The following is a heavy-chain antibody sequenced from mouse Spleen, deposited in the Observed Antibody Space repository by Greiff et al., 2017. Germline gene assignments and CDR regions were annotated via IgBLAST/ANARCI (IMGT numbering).Heavy chain of an antibody. Sequence: EVQLVESGPELVKPGASVKMSCKASGYTFTDYNMHWVKQSHGKSLEWIGYINPNNGGTSYNQKFKGKATLTVNKSSSTAYMELRSLTSEDSAVYYCARGGHYYVDYWGQGTTLTVSS. V-gene: IGHV1-22*01. CDR1: GYTFTDYN. D-gene: IGHD1-2*01. J-gene: IGHJ2*01. CDR3: ARGGHYYVDY. CDR2: INPNNGGT.